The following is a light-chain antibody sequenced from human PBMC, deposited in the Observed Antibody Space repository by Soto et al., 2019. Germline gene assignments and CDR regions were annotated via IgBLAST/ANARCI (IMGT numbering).Light chain of an antibody. V-gene: IGKV3-20*01. Sequence: EIVLTQSPGTLSLSPXXXATLSCRASQSVSSGYLAWYQQKPGQAPRLLIYGASTRATGIPNRFSGRGSGTDFTLTISRLEPEDFAVYYCQQYGRSPWTFGQGNKVEIK. CDR3: QQYGRSPWT. J-gene: IGKJ1*01. CDR1: QSVSSGY. CDR2: GAS.